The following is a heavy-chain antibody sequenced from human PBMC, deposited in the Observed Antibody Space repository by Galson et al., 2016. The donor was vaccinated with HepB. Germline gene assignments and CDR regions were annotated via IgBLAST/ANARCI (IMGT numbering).Heavy chain of an antibody. D-gene: IGHD3-22*01. CDR1: GYSFTKFW. J-gene: IGHJ3*02. CDR2: IYPGDSDS. V-gene: IGHV5-51*01. Sequence: QSGAEVKKPGESLPISCQGSGYSFTKFWIAWVRQMPGKGLEWMGVIYPGDSDSRYSPSFQGQVTISADTSNNTIYVQWSSLKAPDTATYFCARVTQPHYHGGSSYHYLEDRKNAFDIWGLGTLVTVSS. CDR3: ARVTQPHYHGGSSYHYLEDRKNAFDI.